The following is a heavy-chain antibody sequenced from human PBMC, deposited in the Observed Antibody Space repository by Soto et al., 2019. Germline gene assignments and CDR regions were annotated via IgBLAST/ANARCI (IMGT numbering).Heavy chain of an antibody. V-gene: IGHV3-23*01. CDR1: GFTFSSYA. CDR2: ISGSGGST. J-gene: IGHJ5*02. CDR3: AKDTVGDGYNSNWFDP. D-gene: IGHD5-12*01. Sequence: EVQLLESGGGLVQPGGSLRLSCAASGFTFSSYAMSWVHQAPGKGLEWVSAISGSGGSTYYADSVKGRFTISRDNSKNTLYLQMNSLRAEDTAVYYCAKDTVGDGYNSNWFDPWGQGTLVTVSS.